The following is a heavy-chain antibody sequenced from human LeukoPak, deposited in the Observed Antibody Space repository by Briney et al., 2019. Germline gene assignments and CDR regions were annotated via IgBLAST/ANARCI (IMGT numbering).Heavy chain of an antibody. CDR1: GFTFSDYY. CDR3: ARDYSCSSTSCYTARSDAFDI. J-gene: IGHJ3*02. CDR2: ISSSGSTI. D-gene: IGHD2-2*02. V-gene: IGHV3-11*04. Sequence: GGSLRLSCAASGFTFSDYYMSWVRQAPGKGLEWVSYISSSGSTIYYAASVKGRFTISRDNAKNSLYLQMNSLRAEDTAIYYCARDYSCSSTSCYTARSDAFDIWGQGTMVTVSS.